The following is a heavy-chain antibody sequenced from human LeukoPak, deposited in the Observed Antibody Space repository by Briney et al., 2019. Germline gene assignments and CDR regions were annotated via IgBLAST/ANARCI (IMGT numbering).Heavy chain of an antibody. Sequence: PGGSLRLSCVASGFTFSSSWMSWVRQAPGKGLEWVANIKQDGSEKSYVESVRGRFTISRDSAKNSLYLQLNSLRAEDTALYYCARDNPPDYWGQGTLVTVSS. CDR3: ARDNPPDY. J-gene: IGHJ4*02. V-gene: IGHV3-7*03. CDR1: GFTFSSSW. CDR2: IKQDGSEK.